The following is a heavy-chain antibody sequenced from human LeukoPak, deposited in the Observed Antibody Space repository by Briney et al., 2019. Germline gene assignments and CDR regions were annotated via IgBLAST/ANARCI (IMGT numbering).Heavy chain of an antibody. Sequence: SETLSLTCTVSGGSISSYYWSWIRQPPGKGLEWIGYIYYSGSTNYNPSLKSRVTISVDTSKNQFSLKLSSVTAADTAVYYCASRSSSWSGGYFDYWGQGTLVTVSS. CDR3: ASRSSSWSGGYFDY. CDR1: GGSISSYY. J-gene: IGHJ4*02. CDR2: IYYSGST. D-gene: IGHD6-13*01. V-gene: IGHV4-59*01.